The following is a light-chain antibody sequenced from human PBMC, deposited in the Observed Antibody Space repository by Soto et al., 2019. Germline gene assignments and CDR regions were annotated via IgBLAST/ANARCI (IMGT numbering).Light chain of an antibody. Sequence: EIVLTQSPGTLSLSPGKRATLSCRASQSVSSSYLAWDQQKPGQAPRLLIYGASSRATGIPDRFSGSGSGTDFTLTISRLEPEDFAVYYCQQYGSSPNTFGQGNKLEIK. CDR2: GAS. CDR1: QSVSSSY. J-gene: IGKJ2*01. V-gene: IGKV3-20*01. CDR3: QQYGSSPNT.